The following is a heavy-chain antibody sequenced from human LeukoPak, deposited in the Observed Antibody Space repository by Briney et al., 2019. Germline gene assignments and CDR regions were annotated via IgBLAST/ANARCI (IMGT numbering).Heavy chain of an antibody. D-gene: IGHD5-18*01. J-gene: IGHJ4*02. CDR2: ISGSGGTT. CDR3: AKPRYSYGFWAVDY. V-gene: IGHV3-23*01. Sequence: GGSLRLSCAASGFIFSNYAMSWVRQAPGKGLEWVSAISGSGGTTYYADSVKGRFTISRDNSKNTLYLQMNSLRGEDTAVYYCAKPRYSYGFWAVDYWGQGTLVTVSS. CDR1: GFIFSNYA.